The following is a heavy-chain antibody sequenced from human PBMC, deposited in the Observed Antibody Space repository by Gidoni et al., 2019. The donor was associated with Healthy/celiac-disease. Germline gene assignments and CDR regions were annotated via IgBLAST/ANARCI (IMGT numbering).Heavy chain of an antibody. J-gene: IGHJ3*02. Sequence: QVQLQQWGAGLLKPLETLSLTCAVYGGSFSGYYWSWIRQPPGKGLEWIGEINHSGSTNYNPSLKSRVTISVDTSKNQFSLKLSSVTAADTAVYYCARAGRRYYDSSGYADAFDIWGQGTMVTVSS. CDR2: INHSGST. CDR3: ARAGRRYYDSSGYADAFDI. D-gene: IGHD3-22*01. CDR1: GGSFSGYY. V-gene: IGHV4-34*01.